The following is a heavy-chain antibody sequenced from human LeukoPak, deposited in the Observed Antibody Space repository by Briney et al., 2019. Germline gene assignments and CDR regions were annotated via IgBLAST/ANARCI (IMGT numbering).Heavy chain of an antibody. V-gene: IGHV3-23*01. J-gene: IGHJ4*02. CDR3: AKETQYHYYDSSGYPYFDY. Sequence: GGSLRLSCAASGFTFSSYAMSWVRQAPGKGVEWVSAISGSGGSTYYADSVKGRFTISRDNSKNTLYLQMNSLRAEDTAVYYCAKETQYHYYDSSGYPYFDYWGQGTLVTVSS. D-gene: IGHD3-22*01. CDR2: ISGSGGST. CDR1: GFTFSSYA.